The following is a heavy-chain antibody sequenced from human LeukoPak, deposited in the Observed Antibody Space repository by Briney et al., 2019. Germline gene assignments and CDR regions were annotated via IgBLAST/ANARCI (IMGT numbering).Heavy chain of an antibody. V-gene: IGHV3-7*03. CDR1: GFTFSNYY. CDR3: LLPEVG. Sequence: GVSLRLSCAASGFTFSNYYMIWVRHAPGKGREGVANIKHDGSEKYYVDSVKRRFTISRDNARNSVHLQMNSLRAEDMAVYYCLLPEVGWGQATLVTVSS. CDR2: IKHDGSEK. J-gene: IGHJ4*02. D-gene: IGHD3-10*01.